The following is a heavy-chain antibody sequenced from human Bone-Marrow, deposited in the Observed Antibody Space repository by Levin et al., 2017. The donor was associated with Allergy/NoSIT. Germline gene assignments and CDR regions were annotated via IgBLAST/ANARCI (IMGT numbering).Heavy chain of an antibody. CDR1: GGSISSGGQS. D-gene: IGHD1-20*01. Sequence: SQTLSLTCAVSGGSISSGGQSWGWIRQPPGRGLEWIGDFFHSGRRYYNPSLSSRVSFSVDKSNNRFSLNIDSVTAADTAVYYCVREDNWNYFDYWGQGILVTVSS. CDR2: FFHSGRR. J-gene: IGHJ4*02. CDR3: VREDNWNYFDY. V-gene: IGHV4-30-2*01.